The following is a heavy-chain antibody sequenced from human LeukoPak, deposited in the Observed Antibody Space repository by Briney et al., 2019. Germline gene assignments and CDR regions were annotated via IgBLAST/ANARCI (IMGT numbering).Heavy chain of an antibody. CDR2: IYHSGST. CDR1: GGSISSGGYY. Sequence: SKTLSLTCTVSGGSISSGGYYWSWIRQPPGKGLEWIGYIYHSGSTYYNPSLKSRVTISVDRSKNQFSLKLSSVTAADTAVYYCARAPVVVPAAHYYYYMDVWGKGTTVTVSS. CDR3: ARAPVVVPAAHYYYYMDV. J-gene: IGHJ6*03. V-gene: IGHV4-30-2*01. D-gene: IGHD2-2*01.